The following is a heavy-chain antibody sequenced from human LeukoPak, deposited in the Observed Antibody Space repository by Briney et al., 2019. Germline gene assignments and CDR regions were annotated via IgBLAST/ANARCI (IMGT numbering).Heavy chain of an antibody. J-gene: IGHJ4*02. Sequence: SETLSLTCTVSGGSISSYYWSWIRQPPGKGLEWIGYIYYSGSTNYNPSPKSRVTISEDTSKNQFSLKLSSLTAADTAVYYCARVISGSYPYYFDYWGQGTLVTVSS. V-gene: IGHV4-59*08. CDR1: GGSISSYY. D-gene: IGHD1-26*01. CDR3: ARVISGSYPYYFDY. CDR2: IYYSGST.